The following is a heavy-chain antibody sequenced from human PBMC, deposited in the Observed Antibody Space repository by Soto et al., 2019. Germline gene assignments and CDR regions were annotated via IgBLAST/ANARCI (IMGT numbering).Heavy chain of an antibody. Sequence: QLQLQEYGSGLVKPSQTLSLTCAVSGGSISSGGYSWSWIRQPPGKGLEWIGYIYHSGSTYYNPSLXRXVXKXXDRAKNQFSLKLSSVTAADTAVDYCARGNVVAIDYWGQGTLVTVSS. J-gene: IGHJ4*02. V-gene: IGHV4-30-2*01. CDR2: IYHSGST. CDR1: GGSISSGGYS. CDR3: ARGNVVAIDY. D-gene: IGHD2-21*01.